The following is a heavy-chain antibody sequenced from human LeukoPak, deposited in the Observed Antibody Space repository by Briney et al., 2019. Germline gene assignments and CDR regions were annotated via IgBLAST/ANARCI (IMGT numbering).Heavy chain of an antibody. Sequence: SETLSLTCTVSGGSMSFYYWSFIRQPAGKGLEWIGRIHTTGTTWHNPSLKSRITMSVDTSRNQFSLRLTSVTAADTAVYYCAKSQLGISGFLDSWGQGTLITVSS. CDR1: GGSMSFYY. CDR3: AKSQLGISGFLDS. J-gene: IGHJ5*02. D-gene: IGHD7-27*01. CDR2: IHTTGTT. V-gene: IGHV4-4*07.